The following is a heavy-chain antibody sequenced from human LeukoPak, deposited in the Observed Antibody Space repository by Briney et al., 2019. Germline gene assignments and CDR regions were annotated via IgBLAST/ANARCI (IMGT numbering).Heavy chain of an antibody. Sequence: GGSLRLSCAASGFAFSSYWMSWVRQAPGKGLEWVANIKQDGRETHYMDSVKGRFTISRDNAKNSLYLQMNSLRAEDTAVYYCARWLRGIADEDGVDVWGQGTTVTVSS. J-gene: IGHJ6*02. D-gene: IGHD6-13*01. CDR2: IKQDGRET. V-gene: IGHV3-7*03. CDR3: ARWLRGIADEDGVDV. CDR1: GFAFSSYW.